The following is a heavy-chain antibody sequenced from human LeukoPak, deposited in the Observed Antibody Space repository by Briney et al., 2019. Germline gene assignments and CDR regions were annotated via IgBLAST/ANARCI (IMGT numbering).Heavy chain of an antibody. CDR2: IYYSGST. D-gene: IGHD2-8*02. Sequence: PSETLSLTCTVSGGSISSYYWSWIRQPPGKGLEWIGYIYYSGSTNYNPSLKSRVTISVDTSKNQFSLKLSSVTAADTAVYYCARDRTGGPVDYGGQGTLVTVPS. CDR1: GGSISSYY. V-gene: IGHV4-59*01. CDR3: ARDRTGGPVDY. J-gene: IGHJ4*02.